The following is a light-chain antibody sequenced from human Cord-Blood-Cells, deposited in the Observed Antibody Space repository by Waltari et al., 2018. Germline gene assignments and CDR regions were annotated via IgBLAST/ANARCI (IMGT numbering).Light chain of an antibody. CDR2: EGS. V-gene: IGLV2-23*01. Sequence: QSALTQPASVPGSPGQSITISCTGTSSDVGSYNLVSWYQQHPGKAPKLMIYEGSKRPSGVSNRFSGSKSGNTASRTISGLQAEDEADYYCCSYAGSSTWVFGGGTKLTVL. CDR3: CSYAGSSTWV. J-gene: IGLJ3*02. CDR1: SSDVGSYNL.